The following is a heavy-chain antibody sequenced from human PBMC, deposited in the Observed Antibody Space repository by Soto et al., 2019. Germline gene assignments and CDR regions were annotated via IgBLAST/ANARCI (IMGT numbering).Heavy chain of an antibody. CDR3: ARSPSFTPMVRGVMGY. V-gene: IGHV3-74*01. CDR1: GFTFSSYW. Sequence: EVQLVESGGGLVQPGGSLRLSCAASGFTFSSYWMHWVRQAPGKGLVWVARINSDGSSTSYADSVKGRVTISRDKAKNTRNLHKHRPRAEDTAGYYCARSPSFTPMVRGVMGYGGQGNLVTVSS. J-gene: IGHJ4*02. D-gene: IGHD3-10*01. CDR2: INSDGSST.